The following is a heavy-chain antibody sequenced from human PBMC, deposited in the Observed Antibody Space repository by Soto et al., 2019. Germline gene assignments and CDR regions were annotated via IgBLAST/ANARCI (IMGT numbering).Heavy chain of an antibody. CDR1: GYTFTSYG. D-gene: IGHD6-19*01. CDR2: ISAYNGNT. V-gene: IGHV1-18*01. Sequence: ASVKVSCKASGYTFTSYGISWVRQAPGQGLEWMGWISAYNGNTNYAQKLQGRVTMTTDTSTSTAYMELRSLRSDDTAVYYCARDHEIAYSSGWPFDYWGQGTLVTVSS. CDR3: ARDHEIAYSSGWPFDY. J-gene: IGHJ4*02.